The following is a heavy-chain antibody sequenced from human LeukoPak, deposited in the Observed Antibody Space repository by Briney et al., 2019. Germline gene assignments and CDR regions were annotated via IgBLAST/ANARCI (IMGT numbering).Heavy chain of an antibody. D-gene: IGHD2-15*01. CDR3: AKDQGGYCSGGSCAILWAFDI. CDR1: GLTFSSYG. Sequence: GRSLRLSCAASGLTFSSYGMHWVRQAPGKGLEWVAVIPYDGSNKYYADSVKGRFTISRDNSKNTLYLQMNSLRAEDTAVYYCAKDQGGYCSGGSCAILWAFDIWGQGTMVTVSS. V-gene: IGHV3-30*18. CDR2: IPYDGSNK. J-gene: IGHJ3*02.